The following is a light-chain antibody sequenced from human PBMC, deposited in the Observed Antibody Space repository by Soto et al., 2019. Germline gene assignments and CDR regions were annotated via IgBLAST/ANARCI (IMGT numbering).Light chain of an antibody. Sequence: QSVLTQPASVSGSPGQSITISCTGTSSDVGSYNLVSWYQQHPGKAPKLMIYEGSKRPSGVPNRFSGSKSGNTASLTISGLQAEDEADYYCTSYAGSSTFYVFGTGTKLTVL. J-gene: IGLJ1*01. CDR3: TSYAGSSTFYV. V-gene: IGLV2-23*01. CDR1: SSDVGSYNL. CDR2: EGS.